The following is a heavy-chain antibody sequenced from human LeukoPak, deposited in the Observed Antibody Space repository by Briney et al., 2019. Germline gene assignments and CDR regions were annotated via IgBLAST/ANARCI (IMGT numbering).Heavy chain of an antibody. CDR2: IYYSGNS. CDR1: GGSISSSSYY. Sequence: SETLSLTCTVSGGSISSSSYYWGWIRQPPGKGLEWIGNIYYSGNSYYNPSLKSRVTISVDKSKNQFSLKLSSVTAADTAVYYCAGPGIAVAGTRPFGYWGQGTLVTVSS. V-gene: IGHV4-39*07. D-gene: IGHD6-19*01. CDR3: AGPGIAVAGTRPFGY. J-gene: IGHJ4*02.